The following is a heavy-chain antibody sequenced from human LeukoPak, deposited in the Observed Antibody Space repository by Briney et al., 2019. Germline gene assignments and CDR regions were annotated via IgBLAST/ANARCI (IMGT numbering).Heavy chain of an antibody. D-gene: IGHD3-22*01. CDR3: ARDRGVNYYDGSGYSAFDY. V-gene: IGHV4-38-2*02. CDR2: IYHSGST. Sequence: SETLSLTCTVSGYSISSGYYWGWIRQPPGKGLEWIGSIYHSGSTYYNPSLKSRVTISVDTSKNQFSLKLSSVTAADTAVYYCARDRGVNYYDGSGYSAFDYWGQGTLVTVSS. J-gene: IGHJ4*02. CDR1: GYSISSGYY.